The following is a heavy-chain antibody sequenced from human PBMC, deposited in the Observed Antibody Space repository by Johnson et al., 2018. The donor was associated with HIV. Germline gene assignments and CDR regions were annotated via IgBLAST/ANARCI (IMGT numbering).Heavy chain of an antibody. CDR3: ARGGSDVFDI. V-gene: IGHV3-30-3*01. CDR2: ISYDGNNK. Sequence: QVQLVESGGGVAQPGRSLRLYCTASGFTFSTYAMHWVRQAPGKGLEWVAIISYDGNNKYYADSVKGRFTISRDNAKNSLYLQMNSLRADDTAVYYCARGGSDVFDIWGRGTMVTVSS. D-gene: IGHD3-16*01. CDR1: GFTFSTYA. J-gene: IGHJ3*02.